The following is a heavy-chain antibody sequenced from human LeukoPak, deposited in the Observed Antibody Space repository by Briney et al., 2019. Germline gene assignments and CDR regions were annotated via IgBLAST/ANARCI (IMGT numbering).Heavy chain of an antibody. CDR2: ISSGSSTI. CDR1: GFSFSDYS. Sequence: GGSLRLSCAASGFSFSDYSINWVRQAPGKGLEWVSFISSGSSTIDYSDSVKGRFTISRDNAKNSVCLQMNSLRAEDTAVYYCARVYRNEEDFWTPNNYMDVWGKGTTVTVSS. CDR3: ARVYRNEEDFWTPNNYMDV. V-gene: IGHV3-48*01. J-gene: IGHJ6*04. D-gene: IGHD3/OR15-3a*01.